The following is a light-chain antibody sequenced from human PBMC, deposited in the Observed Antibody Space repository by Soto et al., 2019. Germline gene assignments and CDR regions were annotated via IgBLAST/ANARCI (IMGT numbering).Light chain of an antibody. J-gene: IGLJ2*01. CDR2: GNS. V-gene: IGLV1-40*01. CDR3: QSYDSSLSVV. CDR1: RSNIGAGYD. Sequence: QSALTQPPSVSGAPGQRVTISCTGSRSNIGAGYDVHWYQQLPGTAPKLLIYGNSNRPSGVPDRFSGSKSGTSASLAITGLQAEDEADYYCQSYDSSLSVVFGGGTKVTVL.